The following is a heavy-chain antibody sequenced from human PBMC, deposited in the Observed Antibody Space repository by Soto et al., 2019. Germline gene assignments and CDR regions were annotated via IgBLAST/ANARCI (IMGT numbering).Heavy chain of an antibody. CDR2: INAGNGNT. CDR1: GYTFTSYA. D-gene: IGHD6-19*01. Sequence: QVQLVQSGAEVKKPGASVKVSCKASGYTFTSYAMHWVRQAPGQRLEWMGWINAGNGNTKYSQKFQGRVTITRDTSASTAYMELSSLRSEDTAVYYCARDGGGWYHSLYGWFDPWGQGTLVTVSS. V-gene: IGHV1-3*01. CDR3: ARDGGGWYHSLYGWFDP. J-gene: IGHJ5*02.